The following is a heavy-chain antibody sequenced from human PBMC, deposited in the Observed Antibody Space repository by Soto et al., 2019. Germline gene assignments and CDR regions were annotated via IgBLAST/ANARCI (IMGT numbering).Heavy chain of an antibody. V-gene: IGHV1-69*01. CDR3: AITLAARLHYYFFDY. CDR1: GGTFNTYG. J-gene: IGHJ4*02. Sequence: QVQLVQSGAEVIKPGSSVKVSCKASGGTFNTYGISWVRQAPGQGLEWMGGIVPFFGLSNNAQKFQGRVTISADESTNTAYMELSCLRSDDTAVYYCAITLAARLHYYFFDYWGQGTLVTVSS. CDR2: IVPFFGLS. D-gene: IGHD6-6*01.